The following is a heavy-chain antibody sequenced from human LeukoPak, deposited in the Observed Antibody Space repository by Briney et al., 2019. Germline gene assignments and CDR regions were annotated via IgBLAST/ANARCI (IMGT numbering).Heavy chain of an antibody. CDR1: GFTISSNY. CDR2: IYTDGSR. V-gene: IGHV3-53*01. Sequence: GGSLRLSCAAPGFTISSNYMSWVRRAPGKGPEWVSVIYTDGSRYYADSVKGRFTISRDTSTNTLYLQMNSLRAEDTAVYYCARDGVYGGYHYYYMDVWGKGATVTVYS. J-gene: IGHJ6*03. CDR3: ARDGVYGGYHYYYMDV. D-gene: IGHD4-23*01.